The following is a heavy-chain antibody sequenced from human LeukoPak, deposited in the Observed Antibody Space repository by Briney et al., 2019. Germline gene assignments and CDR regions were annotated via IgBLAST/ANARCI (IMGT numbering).Heavy chain of an antibody. CDR3: ARDKSRAMVRGVNPFDY. J-gene: IGHJ4*02. CDR2: ISSSSSYI. Sequence: GGSLRLSCAASGFTFSSYSMNRVRQAPGKGLEWVSSISSSSSYIYYADSVKGRFTISRDNAKNSLYLQMNSLRAEDTAVYYCARDKSRAMVRGVNPFDYWGQGTLVTVSS. D-gene: IGHD3-10*01. CDR1: GFTFSSYS. V-gene: IGHV3-21*01.